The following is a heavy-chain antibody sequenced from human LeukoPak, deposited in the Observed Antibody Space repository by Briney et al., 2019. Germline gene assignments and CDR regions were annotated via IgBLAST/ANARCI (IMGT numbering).Heavy chain of an antibody. D-gene: IGHD3-10*02. CDR3: ATDYYVICDYHGLGE. CDR1: GFTFSSYA. J-gene: IGHJ4*01. CDR2: ISGSGGST. V-gene: IGHV3-23*01. Sequence: GGSLRLSCAASGFTFSSYAMSWVRQAPGRGLEWVSGISGSGGSTFYADSVKGRFTISRDNSKNTLFLQMNSLRAEDTAVYYCATDYYVICDYHGLGEWGQGTL.